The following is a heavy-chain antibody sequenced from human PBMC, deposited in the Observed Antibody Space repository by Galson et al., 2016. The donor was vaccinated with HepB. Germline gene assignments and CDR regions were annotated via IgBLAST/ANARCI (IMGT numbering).Heavy chain of an antibody. CDR1: GFTFSSYW. V-gene: IGHV3-74*01. D-gene: IGHD2-8*01. J-gene: IGHJ6*02. Sequence: SLRLSCAASGFTFSSYWMHWVRQAPGKGLVWVSRIKSDGRETTYADSVKGRFTITRDNAENTLYLQMNSLRAHDTAVYYCASDRVFSGVDVWGQGTTVTVSS. CDR3: ASDRVFSGVDV. CDR2: IKSDGRET.